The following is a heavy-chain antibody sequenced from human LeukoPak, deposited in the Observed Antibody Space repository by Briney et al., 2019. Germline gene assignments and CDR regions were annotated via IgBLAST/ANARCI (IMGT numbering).Heavy chain of an antibody. J-gene: IGHJ4*02. CDR2: IKQDGSEK. CDR1: GFTFSSSW. Sequence: GGSLRLSCAASGFTFSSSWMSWVRQAPGKGLEWVANIKQDGSEKYYVDSVKGRFTISRDNPKNSLYLQMNSLRAEDTAVYYCARDAFLDYWGQGTLVTVSS. CDR3: ARDAFLDY. D-gene: IGHD3-16*01. V-gene: IGHV3-7*03.